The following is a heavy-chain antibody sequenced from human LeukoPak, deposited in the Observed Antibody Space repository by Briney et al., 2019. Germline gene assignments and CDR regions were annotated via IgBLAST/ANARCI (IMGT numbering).Heavy chain of an antibody. CDR3: ARELGSSGYYPFDY. V-gene: IGHV3-33*01. CDR1: GFTFSSYG. CDR2: IWYDGSNK. Sequence: PGRSLRLSCAASGFTFSSYGMHWVRQAPGKGLEWVALIWYDGSNKYYADSVKGRSTISRDNSKNTLYLQMNSLRAEDTAVYYCARELGSSGYYPFDYWGQGTLVTVSS. D-gene: IGHD3-22*01. J-gene: IGHJ4*02.